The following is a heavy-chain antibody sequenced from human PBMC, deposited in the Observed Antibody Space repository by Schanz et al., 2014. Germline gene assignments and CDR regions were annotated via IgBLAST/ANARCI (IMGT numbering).Heavy chain of an antibody. CDR1: GFTFSTYS. D-gene: IGHD2-2*02. CDR3: AKHLYQYNYYGMDV. CDR2: ISRSSSTI. V-gene: IGHV3-48*01. Sequence: EQVLESGGGLVQPGGSLRLSCAASGFTFSTYSMNWVRQAPGKGLEWVSYISRSSSTIYYADSVKGRFTISRDNSKNTLSLQLNSLRADDTAVYYCAKHLYQYNYYGMDVWGQGTTVTVSS. J-gene: IGHJ6*02.